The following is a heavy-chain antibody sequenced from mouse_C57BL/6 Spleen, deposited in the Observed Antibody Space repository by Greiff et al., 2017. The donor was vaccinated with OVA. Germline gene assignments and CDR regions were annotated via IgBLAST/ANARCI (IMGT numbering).Heavy chain of an antibody. CDR2: IDPETGGT. CDR3: TRGAPRYDFDY. Sequence: QVQLQQSGAELVRPGASVTLSCKASGYTFTDYEMHWVKQTPVHGLEWIGAIDPETGGTAYNQKFKGKAILTADKSSSTAYMELRSLTSEDSAVYYCTRGAPRYDFDYWGQVTTLTVSS. J-gene: IGHJ2*01. D-gene: IGHD2-12*01. CDR1: GYTFTDYE. V-gene: IGHV1-15*01.